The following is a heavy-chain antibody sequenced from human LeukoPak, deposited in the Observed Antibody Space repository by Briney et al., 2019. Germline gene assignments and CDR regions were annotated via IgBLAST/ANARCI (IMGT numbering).Heavy chain of an antibody. J-gene: IGHJ4*02. D-gene: IGHD5-18*01. CDR2: ITSTSSYT. Sequence: GGSLRLSCAASGFTFNDYYMTWIRQAPGKGLEWVSYITSTSSYTNYADSVKGRFTISRDNAKNSLYLQMNSLRAEDTAVYYCARYPYSYGYPPDYWGQGTLVTVSS. CDR1: GFTFNDYY. CDR3: ARYPYSYGYPPDY. V-gene: IGHV3-11*06.